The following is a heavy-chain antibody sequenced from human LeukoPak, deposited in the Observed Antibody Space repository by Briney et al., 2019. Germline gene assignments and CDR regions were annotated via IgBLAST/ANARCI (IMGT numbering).Heavy chain of an antibody. J-gene: IGHJ6*02. CDR1: GGSISSGGYS. CDR3: ARVDYDFWSGSTNGMDV. CDR2: IYHSGST. D-gene: IGHD3-3*01. Sequence: PSQTLSLTCAVSGGSISSGGYSWSWIRQPPGKGLEWIGYIYHSGSTYYNPSLKSRVTISVDTSKNQFSLKLSSVTAADTAVYYCARVDYDFWSGSTNGMDVWGQGTTVTVSS. V-gene: IGHV4-30-2*01.